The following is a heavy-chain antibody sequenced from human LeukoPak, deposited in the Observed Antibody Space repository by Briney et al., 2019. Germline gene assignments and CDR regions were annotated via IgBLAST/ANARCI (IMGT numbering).Heavy chain of an antibody. D-gene: IGHD3-10*01. J-gene: IGHJ6*03. Sequence: SETLSLTCTVSGGSISSGSYYWSWIRQPAGKGLEWIGRIYTSGNTNYNPSLKSRVIISVDTSKNQFSLKLSSVTAADTAVYYCARHYYGSGSYRTPYYYYYMDVWGKGTTVTVSS. CDR1: GGSISSGSYY. CDR3: ARHYYGSGSYRTPYYYYYMDV. V-gene: IGHV4-61*02. CDR2: IYTSGNT.